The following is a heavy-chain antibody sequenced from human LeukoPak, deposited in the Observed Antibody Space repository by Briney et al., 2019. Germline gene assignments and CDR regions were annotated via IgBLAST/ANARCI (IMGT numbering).Heavy chain of an antibody. Sequence: SETLSLTCTVSGGSLSSYYWSWIRQPPGKGLEWIGYIYYSGSTNYDPSLKSRVTISVDTSKNQFSLKLSSVTAADTAVYYCARHEYGEIFDYWGQGTLVTVSS. D-gene: IGHD4-17*01. J-gene: IGHJ4*02. CDR1: GGSLSSYY. CDR2: IYYSGST. V-gene: IGHV4-59*08. CDR3: ARHEYGEIFDY.